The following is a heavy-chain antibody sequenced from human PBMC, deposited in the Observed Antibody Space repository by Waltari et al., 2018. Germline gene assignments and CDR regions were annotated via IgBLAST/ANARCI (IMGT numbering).Heavy chain of an antibody. D-gene: IGHD6-6*01. J-gene: IGHJ4*02. CDR3: ARGLYSSSSGR. CDR1: GFSVSDYY. CDR2: SYTGGST. V-gene: IGHV3-53*02. Sequence: EVQLVETGGGLIQPGGSLRLSCAASGFSVSDYYMSWVRQVPGKGLEWVSFSYTGGSTDYAESVKGRFTTSRDNSKNTVYLQMNSLRVEDTAVYYCARGLYSSSSGRWGQGTLVTVSS.